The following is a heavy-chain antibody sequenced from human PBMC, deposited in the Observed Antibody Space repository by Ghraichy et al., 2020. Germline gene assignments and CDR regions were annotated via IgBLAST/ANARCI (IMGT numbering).Heavy chain of an antibody. D-gene: IGHD3-22*01. V-gene: IGHV3-66*01. J-gene: IGHJ6*02. CDR3: ARVGRGSSGYYYPEDYYYYGMDV. CDR1: GFTVSSNY. CDR2: IYSGGST. Sequence: GESLNISCAASGFTVSSNYMSWVRQAPGKGLEWVSVIYSGGSTYYADSVKGRFTISRDNSKNTLYLQMNSLRAEDTAVYYCARVGRGSSGYYYPEDYYYYGMDVWGQGTTVTVSS.